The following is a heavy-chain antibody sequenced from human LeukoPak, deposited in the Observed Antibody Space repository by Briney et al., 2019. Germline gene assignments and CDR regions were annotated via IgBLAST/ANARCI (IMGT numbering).Heavy chain of an antibody. CDR3: ARTKLKGVTDAFDI. Sequence: ASVKVSCKASGYTFTSYGTSWVRQAPGQGLEWMGWISAYNGNTNYAQKLQGRVTMTTDTSTSTAYMELRSLRSDDTAVYYCARTKLKGVTDAFDIWGQGTMVTVSS. J-gene: IGHJ3*02. CDR1: GYTFTSYG. CDR2: ISAYNGNT. V-gene: IGHV1-18*01. D-gene: IGHD5-18*01.